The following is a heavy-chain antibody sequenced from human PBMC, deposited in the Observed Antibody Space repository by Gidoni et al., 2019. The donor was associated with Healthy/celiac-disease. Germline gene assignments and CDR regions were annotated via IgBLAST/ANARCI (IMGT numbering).Heavy chain of an antibody. D-gene: IGHD3-10*01. V-gene: IGHV1-8*01. CDR1: GYTFTSYD. CDR3: ARGRIRDTMVRGVIGY. Sequence: QVQLVQSGAEVKKPGASVKVSCKASGYTFTSYDINWVRQATGQGLEWMGWMNPNSGNTGYAQKLQGRVTMTRNTSISTAYMELSSLRSEDTAVYYCARGRIRDTMVRGVIGYWGQGTLVTVSS. CDR2: MNPNSGNT. J-gene: IGHJ4*02.